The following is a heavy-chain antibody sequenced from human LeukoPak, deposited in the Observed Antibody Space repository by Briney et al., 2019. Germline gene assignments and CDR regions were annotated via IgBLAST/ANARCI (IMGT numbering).Heavy chain of an antibody. D-gene: IGHD3-16*01. CDR2: ISGSGDST. V-gene: IGHV3-23*01. Sequence: GGSLRLSCAASGFTFSTYAMSWVRQAPGKGLEWVSGISGSGDSTYYADSVKGRFTISRDNSKNTLYLQMNSLRAEDTAVYYCAKVRIWVREEAFDYWGQGTLVTVSS. CDR3: AKVRIWVREEAFDY. J-gene: IGHJ4*02. CDR1: GFTFSTYA.